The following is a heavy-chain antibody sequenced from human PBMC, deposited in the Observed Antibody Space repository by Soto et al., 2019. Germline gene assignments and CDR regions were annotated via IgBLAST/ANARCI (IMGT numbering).Heavy chain of an antibody. CDR3: AKASGWFGEFDY. Sequence: EVQLVESGGGLVQPGGSLRLSCAASGFTVSSSYMGWVRQAPGKGLEWVSSIYSGGNTYYADSVRGRFTISRDNSKNTLYLQMNSLRAEDTAVYYCAKASGWFGEFDYWGQGTLVTVSS. CDR2: IYSGGNT. CDR1: GFTVSSSY. J-gene: IGHJ4*02. D-gene: IGHD3-10*01. V-gene: IGHV3-66*01.